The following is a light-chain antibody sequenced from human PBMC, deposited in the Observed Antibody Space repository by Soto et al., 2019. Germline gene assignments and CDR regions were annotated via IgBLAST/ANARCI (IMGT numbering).Light chain of an antibody. J-gene: IGLJ2*01. Sequence: QSVLTQPPSVSAAPGQKVTISCSGASSNIGKNYVSWYQQLPGAAPKLVIFDTNKRPSGIPDRFSGSKSGTSAALDITALQTEDEADYYCGTWDTSLSAVVFGGGTKLTVL. CDR3: GTWDTSLSAVV. CDR2: DTN. V-gene: IGLV1-51*01. CDR1: SSNIGKNY.